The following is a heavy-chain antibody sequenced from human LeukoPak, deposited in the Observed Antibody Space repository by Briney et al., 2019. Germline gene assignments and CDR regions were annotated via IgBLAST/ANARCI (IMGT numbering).Heavy chain of an antibody. CDR3: ATRLSEQS. CDR2: LFRGGTT. J-gene: IGHJ4*02. Sequence: GGSLRLSCAVSGFTVSSNYMSWVCQPPGKGLEWVSVLFRGGTTNYADSVKGRFIISRDDSKNTLYLEMNSLRPEDTAVYYCATRLSEQSWGQGTLVTVSS. CDR1: GFTVSSNY. D-gene: IGHD2/OR15-2a*01. V-gene: IGHV3-66*02.